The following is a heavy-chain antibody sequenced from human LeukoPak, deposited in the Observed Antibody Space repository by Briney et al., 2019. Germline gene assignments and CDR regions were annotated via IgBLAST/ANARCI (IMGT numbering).Heavy chain of an antibody. J-gene: IGHJ4*02. CDR3: ARGKADTIFGVVIQGFDY. D-gene: IGHD3-3*01. V-gene: IGHV1-69*05. CDR2: IIPIFGTA. CDR1: GGTFSSYA. Sequence: SVKVSCKASGGTFSSYAISWVRQAPGQGLEWMGGIIPIFGTANYAQKFQGRVTITTDESTSTAYMELSSLRSEDTAVYCCARGKADTIFGVVIQGFDYWGQGTLVTVSS.